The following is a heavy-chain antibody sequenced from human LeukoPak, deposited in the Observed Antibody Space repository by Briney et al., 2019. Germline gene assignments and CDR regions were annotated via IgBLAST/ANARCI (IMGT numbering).Heavy chain of an antibody. Sequence: GGSLRLSCAASGFTFSIYAMSWVRQTPGKGLEWVSSISESGGSTYYADSVKGRFTISRDNSKNTLYLQMNSLRAEDTAVYYCAKRGYNYDYDYWGQGTLVTVSS. V-gene: IGHV3-23*01. CDR1: GFTFSIYA. D-gene: IGHD5-18*01. CDR3: AKRGYNYDYDY. CDR2: ISESGGST. J-gene: IGHJ4*02.